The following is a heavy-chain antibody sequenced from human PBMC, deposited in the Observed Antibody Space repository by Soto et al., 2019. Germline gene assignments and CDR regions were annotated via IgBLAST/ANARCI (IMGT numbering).Heavy chain of an antibody. D-gene: IGHD6-6*01. CDR3: ARAAIAAPPGWFDP. CDR1: GGSFSGHS. J-gene: IGHJ5*02. V-gene: IGHV4-34*01. Sequence: SSETLSLTCAVYGGSFSGHSWTWIRQSPGKGLEWIGDINHSGRANYSPSLKSRVTISLDTSKNQFSLTLSAVTAADTAVYYCARAAIAAPPGWFDPWGQGTLVTVSS. CDR2: INHSGRA.